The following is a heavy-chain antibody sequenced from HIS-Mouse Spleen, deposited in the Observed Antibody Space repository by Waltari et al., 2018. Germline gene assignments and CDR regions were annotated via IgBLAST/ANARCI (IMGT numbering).Heavy chain of an antibody. CDR1: GGPISSRSYY. J-gene: IGHJ2*01. V-gene: IGHV4-39*07. Sequence: LQLQESGPGLVKPSATLSLTCTVSGGPISSRSYYWGWIRQAPGKGLEWIGSIYYSGSTYYNPSLKSRVTISVDTSKNQFSLKLSSVTAADTAVYYCAREIPYSSSWYDWYFDLWGRGTLVTVSS. CDR2: IYYSGST. CDR3: AREIPYSSSWYDWYFDL. D-gene: IGHD6-13*01.